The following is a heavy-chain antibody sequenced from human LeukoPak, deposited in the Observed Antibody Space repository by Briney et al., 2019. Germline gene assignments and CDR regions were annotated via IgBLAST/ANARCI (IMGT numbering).Heavy chain of an antibody. J-gene: IGHJ4*02. V-gene: IGHV1-18*01. Sequence: ASVKVSCKASRYTFTSYGISWVRQAPGQGLEWMGWISAYNGNTNYAQKLQGRVTMTTDTSTSTAYMELRSLRSDDTAVYYCARDLWGSSGVSFDYWGQGTLVTVSS. CDR2: ISAYNGNT. D-gene: IGHD3-22*01. CDR3: ARDLWGSSGVSFDY. CDR1: RYTFTSYG.